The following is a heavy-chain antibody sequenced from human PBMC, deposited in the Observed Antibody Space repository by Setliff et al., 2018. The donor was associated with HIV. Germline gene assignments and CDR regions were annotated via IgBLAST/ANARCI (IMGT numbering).Heavy chain of an antibody. Sequence: SETLSLTCAVYGGSFSNYYWTWIRQTPGEGLEWIGEIDHSGSTKYNPSLKSRVAISVDTSKNQFSLKLTSVTAADTATSFCSRGPPFDRWGRGTLVTVSS. J-gene: IGHJ2*01. CDR1: GGSFSNYY. CDR3: SRGPPFDR. CDR2: IDHSGST. V-gene: IGHV4-34*01.